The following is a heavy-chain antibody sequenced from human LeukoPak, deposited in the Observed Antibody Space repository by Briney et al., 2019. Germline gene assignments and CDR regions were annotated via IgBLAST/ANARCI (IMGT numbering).Heavy chain of an antibody. J-gene: IGHJ4*02. CDR2: ISAYNGNT. V-gene: IGHV1-18*01. Sequence: ASVKVSSKASGYTFTSYGISWVRQAPGQGLEWMGWISAYNGNTNYAQKLQGRVTMTTDTSTSTAYMELRSLRSDDTAVYYCARDLKAYYYDSSGPRGYWGQGTLVTVSS. CDR1: GYTFTSYG. CDR3: ARDLKAYYYDSSGPRGY. D-gene: IGHD3-22*01.